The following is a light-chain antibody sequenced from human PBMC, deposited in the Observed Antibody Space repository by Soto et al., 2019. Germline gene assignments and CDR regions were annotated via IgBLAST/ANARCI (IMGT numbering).Light chain of an antibody. J-gene: IGLJ2*01. V-gene: IGLV1-44*01. CDR3: AAWDDSLNVV. CDR2: SNN. Sequence: QSVVTQPPSASGTPGRRVTMSCSGSSSNIGSNTVNWYQQLPGTAPKLLIYSNNQRPSGVPDRFSGSKSGTSASLAISGLQSEDEAEYYCAAWDDSLNVVFGGGTQLTVL. CDR1: SSNIGSNT.